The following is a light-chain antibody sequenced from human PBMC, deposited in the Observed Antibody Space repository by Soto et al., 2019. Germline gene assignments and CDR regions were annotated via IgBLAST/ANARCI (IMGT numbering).Light chain of an antibody. V-gene: IGLV2-14*01. Sequence: QSALTRPASVSGSPGQSITISCTGTSRDIGASNYVSWYQQHPGKAPKVMIYEVNNRPPGVSNRFSGSKSGNTASLTISGPQPEDEGDYYCSSYTANSVTLYVFGPGTKVTVL. CDR1: SRDIGASNY. CDR2: EVN. J-gene: IGLJ1*01. CDR3: SSYTANSVTLYV.